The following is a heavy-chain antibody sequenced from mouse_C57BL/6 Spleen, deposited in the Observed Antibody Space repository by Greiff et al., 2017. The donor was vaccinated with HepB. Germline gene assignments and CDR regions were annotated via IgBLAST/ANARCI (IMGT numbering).Heavy chain of an antibody. CDR1: GYTFTSYW. CDR3: ARERTWDSKAMDY. CDR2: IYPGSGST. D-gene: IGHD2-5*01. J-gene: IGHJ4*01. V-gene: IGHV1-55*01. Sequence: QVQLQQPGAELVKPGASVKMSCKASGYTFTSYWITWVKQRPGQGLEWIGDIYPGSGSTNYNEKFKSKATLTVDTSSSTAYMQLSSLTSEDSAVYYCARERTWDSKAMDYWGQGTSVTVSS.